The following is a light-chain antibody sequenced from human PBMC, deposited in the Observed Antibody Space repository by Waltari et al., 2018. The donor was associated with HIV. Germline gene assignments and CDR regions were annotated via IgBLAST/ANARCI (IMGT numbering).Light chain of an antibody. J-gene: IGLJ2*01. V-gene: IGLV1-44*01. CDR1: SSNIGDNP. Sequence: QSLLPQPPSASGTPGQRLTISCSGRSSNIGDNPVNWYLQVHGTAPQVLFYSNNQRPSGVPDRFSGSKSGTSVSLAISGLQSEDEADYYCSTWDDSLNEWVFGGGTKLTVL. CDR3: STWDDSLNEWV. CDR2: SNN.